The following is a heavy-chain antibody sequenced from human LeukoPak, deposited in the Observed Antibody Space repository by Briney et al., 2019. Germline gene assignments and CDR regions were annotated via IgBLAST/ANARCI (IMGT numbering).Heavy chain of an antibody. Sequence: SETLSLTCTVSGGSISSYYWSWIRQPAGKGLEWIGRIYTSGSTNYNPSLRSRVTMSVDTSKNQFPLKLSSVTAADTAVYYCARGRYYYDSSGYLFDPWGQGTLVTVSS. J-gene: IGHJ5*02. CDR1: GGSISSYY. CDR3: ARGRYYYDSSGYLFDP. V-gene: IGHV4-4*07. CDR2: IYTSGST. D-gene: IGHD3-22*01.